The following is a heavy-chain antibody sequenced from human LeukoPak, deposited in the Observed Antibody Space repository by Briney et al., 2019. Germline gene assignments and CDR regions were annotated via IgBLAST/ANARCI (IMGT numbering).Heavy chain of an antibody. CDR1: GYSISSGYY. Sequence: PSETLSLTCTVSGYSISSGYYWGWIRQPPGKGLEWIGSIYHSGSTYYNPSLKSRVTISVDTSKNQFSLKLSSVTAADTAVYYCARTQTYYYDSSGQYYFDYWGQGTLVTVSS. CDR3: ARTQTYYYDSSGQYYFDY. V-gene: IGHV4-38-2*02. CDR2: IYHSGST. J-gene: IGHJ4*02. D-gene: IGHD3-22*01.